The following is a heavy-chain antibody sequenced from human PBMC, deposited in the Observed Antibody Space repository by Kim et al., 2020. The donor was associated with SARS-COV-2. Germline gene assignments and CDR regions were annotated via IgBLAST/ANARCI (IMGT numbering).Heavy chain of an antibody. D-gene: IGHD5-18*01. CDR1: GFTVSSNF. CDR2: IHPDGRT. Sequence: GGSLRLSCAASGFTVSSNFLNWVRQAPGKGLEWVSIIHPDGRTYYADSVKGQFTISRDIAKNMVYLQMDSLRTEDTAVYYCAGGPGYIHAFWGQGTLVTVSS. V-gene: IGHV3-53*01. J-gene: IGHJ4*02. CDR3: AGGPGYIHAF.